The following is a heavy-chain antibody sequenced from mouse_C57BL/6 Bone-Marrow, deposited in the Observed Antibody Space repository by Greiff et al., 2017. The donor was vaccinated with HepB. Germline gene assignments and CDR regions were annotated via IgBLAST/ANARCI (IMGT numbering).Heavy chain of an antibody. J-gene: IGHJ2*01. Sequence: QVQLQQPGAELVMPGASVKLSCKASGYTFTSYWMHWVKQRPGQGLEWIGEIDPSDSYTNYNQKFKGKSTLTVDKSSSTAYMQLSSLTSEDSAVYYCARGGTVVAIIFDYWGQGTTLTVSS. D-gene: IGHD1-1*01. V-gene: IGHV1-69*01. CDR2: IDPSDSYT. CDR1: GYTFTSYW. CDR3: ARGGTVVAIIFDY.